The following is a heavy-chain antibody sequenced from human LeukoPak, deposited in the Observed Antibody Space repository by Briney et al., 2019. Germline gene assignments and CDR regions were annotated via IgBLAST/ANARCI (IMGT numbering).Heavy chain of an antibody. CDR1: GGSISSSSYY. D-gene: IGHD3-10*01. CDR3: ARDTGSGSYYRTGFDP. Sequence: PSETPSLTCTVSGGSISSSSYYWGWIRQPPGKGLEWIGSIYYSGSTYYNPSLKSRVTISVDTSKNQFSLKLSSVTAADTAVYYCARDTGSGSYYRTGFDPWGQGTLVTVSS. CDR2: IYYSGST. V-gene: IGHV4-39*07. J-gene: IGHJ5*02.